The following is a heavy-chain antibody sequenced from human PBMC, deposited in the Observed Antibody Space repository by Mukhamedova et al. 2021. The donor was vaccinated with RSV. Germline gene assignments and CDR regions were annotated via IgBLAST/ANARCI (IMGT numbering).Heavy chain of an antibody. V-gene: IGHV1-2*02. D-gene: IGHD3-16*01. Sequence: NPNSGGTNYAQKFQGRVTMTRDTSISTAYMELSRLRSDDTAVYYCARDSSPLGPKGYYYYMDVWGQGTTVTVSS. CDR2: NPNSGGT. CDR3: ARDSSPLGPKGYYYYMDV. J-gene: IGHJ6*03.